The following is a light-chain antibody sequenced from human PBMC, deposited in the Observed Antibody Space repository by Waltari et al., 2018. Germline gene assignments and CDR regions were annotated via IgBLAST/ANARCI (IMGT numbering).Light chain of an antibody. J-gene: IGKJ2*03. CDR3: GQGTHWPLYS. CDR1: QSLVHSDGNTY. Sequence: DVVMTQSPLSLPITPGQPASISCGSSQSLVHSDGNTYLSWFHQKPGQPPRLLIYKVSNRHSGVPDRFSGSGAGTDFTLKISRVEAEDVGVYYCGQGTHWPLYSFGQGTKVEIK. CDR2: KVS. V-gene: IGKV2-30*02.